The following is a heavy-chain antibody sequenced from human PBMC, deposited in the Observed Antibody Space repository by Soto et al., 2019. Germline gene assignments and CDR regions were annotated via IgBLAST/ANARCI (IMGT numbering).Heavy chain of an antibody. V-gene: IGHV3-23*01. CDR2: ISGSGVTI. CDR3: GRGGTIFGVVRRPIDY. D-gene: IGHD3-3*01. CDR1: GFTFSDHA. Sequence: GGSLRLSCAASGFTFSDHAMTWVRQAPGKGLEWVSTISGSGVTINYADSVKGRFTISRDNSENTLYMQMSSLRVEDTAVYYCGRGGTIFGVVRRPIDYWGQGTLVTVSS. J-gene: IGHJ4*02.